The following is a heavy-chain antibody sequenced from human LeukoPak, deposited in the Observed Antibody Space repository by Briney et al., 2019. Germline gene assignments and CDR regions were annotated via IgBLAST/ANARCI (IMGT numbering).Heavy chain of an antibody. V-gene: IGHV3-11*01. D-gene: IGHD2-2*01. CDR2: ISSSGSTI. CDR3: ARVVVPAAPHFDY. CDR1: GFTFSDYY. J-gene: IGHJ4*02. Sequence: GGPLRLSCAASGFTFSDYYMSWIRQAPGKGLEWVSYISSSGSTIYYADSVKGRFTISRDNAKNSLYLQMNSLRAEDTAVYYCARVVVPAAPHFDYWGQGTLVTVSS.